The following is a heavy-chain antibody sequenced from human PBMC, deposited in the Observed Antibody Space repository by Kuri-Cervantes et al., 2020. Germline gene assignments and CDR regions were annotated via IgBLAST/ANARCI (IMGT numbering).Heavy chain of an antibody. J-gene: IGHJ4*02. CDR3: ATMPESMVRGVMIVDY. V-gene: IGHV3-21*03. D-gene: IGHD3-10*01. Sequence: GGSLRLTCAASGFTFSSYWMHWVRQAPGKGLEWVSSISSSSSYIYYADSVKGRFTISRDNAKNSLYLQMNSLRAEDTAVYYCATMPESMVRGVMIVDYWGQGTLVTVSS. CDR2: ISSSSSYI. CDR1: GFTFSSYW.